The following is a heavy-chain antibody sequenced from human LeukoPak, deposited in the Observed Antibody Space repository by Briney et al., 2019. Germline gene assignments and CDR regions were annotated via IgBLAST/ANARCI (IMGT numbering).Heavy chain of an antibody. D-gene: IGHD5-18*01. CDR2: ISSSGSTI. CDR1: GFTFSSYE. Sequence: GGSLRLSCAASGFTFSSYEMNWVRQAPGKGLEWVSYISSSGSTIYYADSVKGRSTISRDNAKNSLYLQMNSLRAEDTAVYYCATQAGYLFDYWGQGTLVTVSS. V-gene: IGHV3-48*03. J-gene: IGHJ4*02. CDR3: ATQAGYLFDY.